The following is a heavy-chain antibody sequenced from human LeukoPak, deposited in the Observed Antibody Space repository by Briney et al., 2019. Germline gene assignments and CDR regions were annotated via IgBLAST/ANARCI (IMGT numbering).Heavy chain of an antibody. CDR1: GYSFISYW. D-gene: IGHD3-10*01. J-gene: IGHJ5*02. V-gene: IGHV5-51*01. CDR3: ARSARGKVGFGAPTWFDP. CDR2: IYPGDSSI. Sequence: GESLKISCQGSGYSFISYWIGWVRQMPGKGLEWMGIIYPGDSSIRYSPSFQGQVTISVDKSTSTAYLQWSSLKASDTAMYYCARSARGKVGFGAPTWFDPWGQGTPVSVSS.